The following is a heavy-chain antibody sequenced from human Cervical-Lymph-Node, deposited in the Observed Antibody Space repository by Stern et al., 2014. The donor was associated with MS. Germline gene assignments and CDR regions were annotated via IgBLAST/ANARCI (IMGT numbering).Heavy chain of an antibody. V-gene: IGHV1-2*02. J-gene: IGHJ4*02. Sequence: VHLVESGAEVERPGASVQVSCKASGYTFTAYFLHWVRQAPGQGLEWMGWISPKTGSATYAQKFQDRVTMTRDTSINTGYMEVSSLRSDDTAVYYCARDRGSYSDYWGQGTLVAVSS. CDR1: GYTFTAYF. CDR3: ARDRGSYSDY. D-gene: IGHD1-26*01. CDR2: ISPKTGSA.